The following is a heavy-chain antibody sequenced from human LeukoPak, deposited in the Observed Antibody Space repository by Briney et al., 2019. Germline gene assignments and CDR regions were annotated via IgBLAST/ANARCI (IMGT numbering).Heavy chain of an antibody. V-gene: IGHV4-30-2*01. J-gene: IGHJ4*02. CDR1: GGSISSGGYS. CDR3: ARVEIAAAGFDY. Sequence: SQTLSLTCAVSGGSISSGGYSWSWIRQPPGTGLEWIGYIYHSGSTYYNPSLKSRVTISVDRSKNQFSLKLSSVAAADTAVYHCARVEIAAAGFDYWGQETLVTVSS. CDR2: IYHSGST. D-gene: IGHD6-13*01.